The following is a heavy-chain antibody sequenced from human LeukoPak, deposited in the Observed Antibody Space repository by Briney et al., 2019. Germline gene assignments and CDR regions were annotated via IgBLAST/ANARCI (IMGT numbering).Heavy chain of an antibody. Sequence: SGGSLRLSCAASGFTFSSYAMHWVRQAPGKGLEWVAVISYDGSNKYYADSVKGRFTISRDNSKNTLYLQMNSLRAEDTAVYYCARDQIHSSTSCLDYWGQGTLVTVSS. CDR1: GFTFSSYA. CDR3: ARDQIHSSTSCLDY. J-gene: IGHJ4*02. CDR2: ISYDGSNK. D-gene: IGHD2-2*01. V-gene: IGHV3-30*04.